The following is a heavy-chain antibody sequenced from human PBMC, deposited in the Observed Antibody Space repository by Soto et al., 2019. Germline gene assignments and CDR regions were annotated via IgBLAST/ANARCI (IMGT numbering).Heavy chain of an antibody. V-gene: IGHV5-51*01. D-gene: IGHD2-2*01. CDR1: GYSFTSYW. CDR2: IYPGDSDT. Sequence: GESLKISCKGSGYSFTSYWIGWVRQMPGKGLEWMGIIYPGDSDTRYSPPFQGQVTIPADKSISTAYLQWSSLKASDTAMYYCARPLGYCSSTICSPIDYWGQGTLVTVSS. J-gene: IGHJ4*02. CDR3: ARPLGYCSSTICSPIDY.